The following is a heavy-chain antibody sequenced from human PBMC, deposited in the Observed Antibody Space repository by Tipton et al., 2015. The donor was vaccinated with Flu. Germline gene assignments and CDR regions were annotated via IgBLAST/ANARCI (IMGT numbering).Heavy chain of an antibody. CDR1: GDSISSTSYY. Sequence: LRLSCIVSGDSISSTSYYWGWIRQPPGKGLEWIGSVYYTGDTFYRPSLRSRATISADVSRKQFSLNLNSVTAADTAVYYCARLHSFYFYMDVWGKGTTVTVSS. D-gene: IGHD4-11*01. V-gene: IGHV4-39*01. J-gene: IGHJ6*03. CDR2: VYYTGDT. CDR3: ARLHSFYFYMDV.